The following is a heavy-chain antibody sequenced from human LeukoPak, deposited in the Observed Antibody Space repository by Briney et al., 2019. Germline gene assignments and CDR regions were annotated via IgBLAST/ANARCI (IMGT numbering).Heavy chain of an antibody. Sequence: PSETLSLTCTVSGGSISSYYWSRIRQPPGKGLEWIGYIYYSGSTNYNPSLKSRVTISVDTSKNQFSLKLSSVTAADTAVYYCASGSSLWFGESYFDYWGQGTLVTVSS. CDR3: ASGSSLWFGESYFDY. D-gene: IGHD3-10*01. CDR2: IYYSGST. CDR1: GGSISSYY. V-gene: IGHV4-59*01. J-gene: IGHJ4*02.